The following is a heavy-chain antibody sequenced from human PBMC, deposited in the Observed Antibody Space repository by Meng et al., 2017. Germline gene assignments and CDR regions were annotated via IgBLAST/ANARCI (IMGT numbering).Heavy chain of an antibody. CDR3: ARGPTTMAHDFDY. CDR1: GRSFRDYY. J-gene: IGHJ4*02. Sequence: QVQAPQWGYGLLKPSGTLSLSGVVSGRSFRDYYRSWVRQPPGKGLEWIGEINHSGSTNYNPSLEIRATISVDTSQNNLSLKLSSVTAADSAVYYCARGPTTMAHDFDYWGQGTLVTVSS. D-gene: IGHD4-11*01. V-gene: IGHV4-34*01. CDR2: INHSGST.